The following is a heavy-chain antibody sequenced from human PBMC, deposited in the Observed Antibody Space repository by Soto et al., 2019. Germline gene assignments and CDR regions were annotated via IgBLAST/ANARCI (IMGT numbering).Heavy chain of an antibody. V-gene: IGHV3-30*18. Sequence: GGSLRLSCAASGFTFSSYGMHWVRQAPGKGLEWVAVISYDGSNKYYADSVKGRFTISRDNSKNTLYLQMDSLRAEDTAVYYCAKGTAMVTSYGTDVWGKGTTVTVSS. CDR3: AKGTAMVTSYGTDV. CDR2: ISYDGSNK. J-gene: IGHJ6*04. D-gene: IGHD5-18*01. CDR1: GFTFSSYG.